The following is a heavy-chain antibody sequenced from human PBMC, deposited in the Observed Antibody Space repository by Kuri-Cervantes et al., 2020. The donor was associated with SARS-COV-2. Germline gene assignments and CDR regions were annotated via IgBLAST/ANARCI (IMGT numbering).Heavy chain of an antibody. CDR3: ARQPDIRYGMDV. Sequence: GESLKISCAASGFTFSSYGMHWVRQAPGKGLEWVTVIWYDGSNKYYADSVKGRFTISRDNSKNTLYLQMNSLRAEDTAVYYCARQPDIRYGMDVWGQGTTVTVSS. CDR2: IWYDGSNK. J-gene: IGHJ6*02. V-gene: IGHV3-33*01. CDR1: GFTFSSYG.